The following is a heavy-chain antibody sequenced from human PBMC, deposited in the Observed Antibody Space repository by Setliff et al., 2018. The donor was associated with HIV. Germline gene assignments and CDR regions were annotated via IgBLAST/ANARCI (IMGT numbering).Heavy chain of an antibody. J-gene: IGHJ5*02. Sequence: SETLSLTCTVSGASVGTTFHYWAWIRQAPGKGLEWIGSLSHSGRTYYNPSLESRLSFSIDPSKNRVSLILTSVTAADTAVYYCARTPTTTGTTLNWFDPWGQGTLVTVSS. D-gene: IGHD1-1*01. CDR1: GASVGTTFHY. V-gene: IGHV4-39*01. CDR2: LSHSGRT. CDR3: ARTPTTTGTTLNWFDP.